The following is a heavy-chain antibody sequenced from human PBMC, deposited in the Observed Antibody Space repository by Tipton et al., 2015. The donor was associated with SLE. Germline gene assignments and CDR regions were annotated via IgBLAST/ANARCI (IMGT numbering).Heavy chain of an antibody. CDR3: TRDGGGWIYSGYDSFDY. D-gene: IGHD5-12*01. Sequence: SLRLSCTASGFTFGDYAMSWVRQAPGKGLEWVGFIRSKAYGGTTEYAASVKGRFTISRDDSKSIAYLQMNSLKTEDTAVYYCTRDGGGWIYSGYDSFDYWGQGTLVTVSS. J-gene: IGHJ4*02. CDR2: IRSKAYGGTT. V-gene: IGHV3-49*04. CDR1: GFTFGDYA.